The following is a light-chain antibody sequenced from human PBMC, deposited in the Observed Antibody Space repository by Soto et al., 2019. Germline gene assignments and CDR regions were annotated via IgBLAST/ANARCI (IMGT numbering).Light chain of an antibody. CDR2: GAS. CDR3: QQYKNWPWT. Sequence: EMVMTQSPATLSVSPGERATLTCRASQSVRSNLAWYQQKPGQAPRLLIYGASTRATGIPARFSGSGAGTEFTLTITSLQSEDFAVYYCQQYKNWPWTFGQGTKVDIK. J-gene: IGKJ1*01. V-gene: IGKV3-15*01. CDR1: QSVRSN.